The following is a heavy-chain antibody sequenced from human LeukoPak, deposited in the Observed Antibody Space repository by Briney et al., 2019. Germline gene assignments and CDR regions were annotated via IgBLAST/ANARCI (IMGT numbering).Heavy chain of an antibody. CDR1: GFPFSGYG. CDR3: AKMPITDIVATIGFPYYMDV. J-gene: IGHJ6*03. D-gene: IGHD5-12*01. CDR2: IRYDGSNK. Sequence: GGSLRLSCAASGFPFSGYGMHWVRQAPDKGLEWVAFIRYDGSNKYYGDSVKGRLTISRDNSKNTLYLQMNSPRAEDTAVYYCAKMPITDIVATIGFPYYMDVWGKGTTVTVSS. V-gene: IGHV3-30*02.